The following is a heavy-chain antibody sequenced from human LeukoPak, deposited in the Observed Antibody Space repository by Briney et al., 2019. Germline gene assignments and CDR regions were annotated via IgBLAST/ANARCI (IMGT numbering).Heavy chain of an antibody. D-gene: IGHD5-18*01. Sequence: SVKVPCKASGGTFSSYAISWVRQAPGQGLEWMGRIIPILGIANYAQKFQGRVTITADKSTSTAYMELSSLRSEDTAVYYCARDLIYTGYSYGYGAFDIWGQGTMVTVSS. CDR3: ARDLIYTGYSYGYGAFDI. CDR1: GGTFSSYA. CDR2: IIPILGIA. J-gene: IGHJ3*02. V-gene: IGHV1-69*04.